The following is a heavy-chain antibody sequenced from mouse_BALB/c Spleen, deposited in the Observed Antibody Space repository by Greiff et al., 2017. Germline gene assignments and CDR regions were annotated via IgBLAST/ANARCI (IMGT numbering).Heavy chain of an antibody. V-gene: IGHV2-9*02. J-gene: IGHJ2*01. CDR2: IWAGGST. CDR3: ARDRSYGFDY. D-gene: IGHD1-1*01. Sequence: QVQLQQSGPGLVAPSQSLSITCTASGFSLTCYGVHWVRQPPGKGLEWLGVIWAGGSTNYNSALMSRLSISKDNSNSQVVLKMNSLQTDDTAMYSCARDRSYGFDYWGQGTTLTVSS. CDR1: GFSLTCYG.